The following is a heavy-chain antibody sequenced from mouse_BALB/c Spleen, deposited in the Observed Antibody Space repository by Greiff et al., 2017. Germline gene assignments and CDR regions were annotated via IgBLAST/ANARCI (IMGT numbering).Heavy chain of an antibody. Sequence: EVKLMESGGGLVKPGGSLKLSCAASGFTFSSYAMSWVRQTPEKRLEWVASISSGGSTYYPDSVKGRFTISRDNARNILYLQMSSLRSEDTAMYYCARGITTVVGRGAMDYWGQGTSVTVSS. CDR2: ISSGGST. D-gene: IGHD1-1*01. J-gene: IGHJ4*01. V-gene: IGHV5-6-5*01. CDR1: GFTFSSYA. CDR3: ARGITTVVGRGAMDY.